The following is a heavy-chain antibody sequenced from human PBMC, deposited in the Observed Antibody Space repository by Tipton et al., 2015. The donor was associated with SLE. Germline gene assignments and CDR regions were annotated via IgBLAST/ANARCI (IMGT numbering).Heavy chain of an antibody. J-gene: IGHJ4*02. Sequence: LRLSCTVSGGSISSSSHYWSWIRQPPGKGLEWIGYIYYSGSTNYNPSLKSRVTISVDTSKNQFSLKLSSVTAADTAVYYCARGADHGDYVAFDYWGQGTLVTVSS. CDR2: IYYSGST. V-gene: IGHV4-61*05. CDR1: GGSISSSSHY. D-gene: IGHD4-17*01. CDR3: ARGADHGDYVAFDY.